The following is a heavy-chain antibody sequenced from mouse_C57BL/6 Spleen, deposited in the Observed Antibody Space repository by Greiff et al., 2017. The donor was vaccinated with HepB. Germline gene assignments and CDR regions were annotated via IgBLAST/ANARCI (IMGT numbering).Heavy chain of an antibody. Sequence: QVQLQQPGAELVKPGASVKMSCKASGYTFTSYWITWVKQRPGQGLEWIGDIYPGSGSTNYNEKFKSKATLTVDTSSSTAYMQLSSLTSEDSAVYYCAREGLFTTVEFPWFAYWGQGTLVTVSA. J-gene: IGHJ3*01. V-gene: IGHV1-55*01. D-gene: IGHD1-1*01. CDR2: IYPGSGST. CDR3: AREGLFTTVEFPWFAY. CDR1: GYTFTSYW.